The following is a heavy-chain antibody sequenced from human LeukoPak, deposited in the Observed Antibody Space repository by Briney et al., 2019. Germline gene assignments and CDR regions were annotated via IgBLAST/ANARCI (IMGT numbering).Heavy chain of an antibody. V-gene: IGHV3-66*01. CDR1: GFTVSSNY. D-gene: IGHD3-10*01. Sequence: GGSLRLSCAASGFTVSSNYMSWVRQAPGKGLEWVSVIYSGGSTYYADSVKGRFTISRDNSKNTLYLQMNSLRAEDTAVYYCARDDIVVPYYYGSGRPYGMDVWGQGTTVTVSS. J-gene: IGHJ6*02. CDR3: ARDDIVVPYYYGSGRPYGMDV. CDR2: IYSGGST.